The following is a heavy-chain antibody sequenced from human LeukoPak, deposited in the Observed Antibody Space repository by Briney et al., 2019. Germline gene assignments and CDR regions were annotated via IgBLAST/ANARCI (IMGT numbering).Heavy chain of an antibody. J-gene: IGHJ5*02. Sequence: SETLSLTCTVSGGSISSYYWSWIRQPPGKGLEWIGYIYYSGSTNYNPSLKSRVTISVDTSKNQFSLKLSSVTAADTAVYYCARRVWFGELFPTSWSWFDPWGQGTLVTVSS. CDR1: GGSISSYY. V-gene: IGHV4-59*08. CDR3: ARRVWFGELFPTSWSWFDP. D-gene: IGHD3-10*01. CDR2: IYYSGST.